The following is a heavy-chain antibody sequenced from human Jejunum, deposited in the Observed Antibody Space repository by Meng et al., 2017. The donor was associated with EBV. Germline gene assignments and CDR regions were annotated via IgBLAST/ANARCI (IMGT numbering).Heavy chain of an antibody. Sequence: VVVVESGGGLVQPGGALGISCVAFGFTFSDHYMDWFRQAPGKGLEWLGLIRNKPRGYTAEYAASVKGRFTISRDDSRNSLYLQMNSLKTEDTAVYYCADLGTSPLGPRGQGTLVTVSS. CDR2: IRNKPRGYTA. J-gene: IGHJ5*02. V-gene: IGHV3-72*01. CDR3: ADLGTSPLGP. D-gene: IGHD3-16*01. CDR1: GFTFSDHY.